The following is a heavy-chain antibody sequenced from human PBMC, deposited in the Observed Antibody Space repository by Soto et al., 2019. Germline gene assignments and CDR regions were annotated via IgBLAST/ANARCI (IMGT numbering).Heavy chain of an antibody. J-gene: IGHJ4*02. D-gene: IGHD3-16*01. CDR2: TKNKANSYTT. CDR1: GFTFSDRY. CDR3: TIEGAYPGPDFDY. V-gene: IGHV3-72*01. Sequence: GGSLRLSCAASGFTFSDRYMDWVRQAPGKGLEWVGRTKNKANSYTTEYAASVKGRFTISRDDSRNSVYLQMNSLKTDDTAVYYCTIEGAYPGPDFDYWGQGTLVTVSS.